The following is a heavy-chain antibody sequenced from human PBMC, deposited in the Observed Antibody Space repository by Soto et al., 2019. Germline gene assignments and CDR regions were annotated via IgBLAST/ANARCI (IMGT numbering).Heavy chain of an antibody. D-gene: IGHD4-17*01. V-gene: IGHV4-59*08. Sequence: SETLSLTCTVSGGSISSYYWSWIRQPPGKGLEWIGYIYCSGSTNYNPSLKSRVTIPVDTSKNQFSLKLSSVTAADTAVYYCARRRLRSTSYYYYYYMDVWGKGTTVTVSS. J-gene: IGHJ6*03. CDR2: IYCSGST. CDR3: ARRRLRSTSYYYYYYMDV. CDR1: GGSISSYY.